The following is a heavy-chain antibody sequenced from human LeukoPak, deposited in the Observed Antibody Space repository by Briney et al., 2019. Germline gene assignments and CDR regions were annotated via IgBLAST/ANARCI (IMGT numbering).Heavy chain of an antibody. Sequence: GGSLGLSRAASGFTFSSYAMSWVRQAPGKGLEWVSAISGSGGSTYYADSVKGRFTISRDNSKNTLYLQMNSLRAEDTAVYYCARGEDIVVVPAAYYYGMDVWGKGTTVTVSS. J-gene: IGHJ6*04. V-gene: IGHV3-23*01. CDR1: GFTFSSYA. CDR2: ISGSGGST. CDR3: ARGEDIVVVPAAYYYGMDV. D-gene: IGHD2-2*01.